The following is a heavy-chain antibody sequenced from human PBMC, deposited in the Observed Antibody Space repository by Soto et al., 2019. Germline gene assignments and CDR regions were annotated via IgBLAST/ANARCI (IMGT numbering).Heavy chain of an antibody. CDR3: ARDVLVPDYGMDV. Sequence: ASVKVSCTDSGYTFTGYYMHWVRQAPGQGLEWMGWINPNSGGTNYAQKFQGWVTMTRDTSISTAYMELSRLRSDDTAVYYCARDVLVPDYGMDVWGQGTTVTVSS. J-gene: IGHJ6*02. CDR2: INPNSGGT. CDR1: GYTFTGYY. V-gene: IGHV1-2*04.